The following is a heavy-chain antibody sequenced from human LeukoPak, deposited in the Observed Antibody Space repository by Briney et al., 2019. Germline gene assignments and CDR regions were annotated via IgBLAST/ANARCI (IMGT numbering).Heavy chain of an antibody. Sequence: PSETLSLTCTVSGGSISSSSYYWGWIRQPPGKGLEWIGSIYYSGSTYYNPSLKSRVTISVDTSKNQFSLKLSSVTAADTAVYYCARDPRFGEFPGYWGQGTLVTVSS. CDR3: ARDPRFGEFPGY. CDR1: GGSISSSSYY. CDR2: IYYSGST. J-gene: IGHJ4*02. D-gene: IGHD3-10*01. V-gene: IGHV4-39*07.